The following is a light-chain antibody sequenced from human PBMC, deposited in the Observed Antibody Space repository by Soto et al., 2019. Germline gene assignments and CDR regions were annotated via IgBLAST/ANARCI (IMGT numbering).Light chain of an antibody. J-gene: IGLJ1*01. CDR3: SSYVSSSTLDV. Sequence: QSALTQPASVSGSPGQSITISCTGTSSDVGGYNYVSWYQQHPAKAPKLMIYGVSNRPSGVSNRFSGFKSDNTAYLTISGLQAEDEADYYCSSYVSSSTLDVFGTGTKVTVL. CDR1: SSDVGGYNY. CDR2: GVS. V-gene: IGLV2-14*01.